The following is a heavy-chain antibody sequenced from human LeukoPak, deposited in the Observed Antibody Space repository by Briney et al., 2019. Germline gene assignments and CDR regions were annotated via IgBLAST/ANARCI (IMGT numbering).Heavy chain of an antibody. CDR2: INPNNGNT. V-gene: IGHV1-2*02. CDR3: ARSHYSSSGYYYFDY. CDR1: GYTFTGNY. Sequence: ASVKVSCKAYGYTFTGNYLHWVRQAPGQGLEWVAYINPNNGNTNYAQKFQGRVTVTRDTSISTAYMDLSRLRSDDTAVYFCARSHYSSSGYYYFDYWGQGTLVTVSS. D-gene: IGHD3-22*01. J-gene: IGHJ4*02.